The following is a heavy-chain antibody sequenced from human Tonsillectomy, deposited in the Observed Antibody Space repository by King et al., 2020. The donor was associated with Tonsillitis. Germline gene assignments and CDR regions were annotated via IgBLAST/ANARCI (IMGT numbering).Heavy chain of an antibody. J-gene: IGHJ4*02. CDR1: GFAFSGYA. D-gene: IGHD3-16*01. V-gene: IGHV3-48*02. CDR2: ITYNSKFI. CDR3: ATWGWALGIDY. Sequence: VQLVESGGGLVQPGESLRLSCAASGFAFSGYAMNWVRQTPGKGLEWISHITYNSKFIFYADSVKGRFTISRDNAKNSLYLQMNSLGDEDTAVYYCATWGWALGIDYWGQGTLVTVSS.